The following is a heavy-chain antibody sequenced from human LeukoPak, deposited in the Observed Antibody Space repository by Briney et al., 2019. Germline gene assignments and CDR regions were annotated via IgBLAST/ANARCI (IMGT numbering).Heavy chain of an antibody. J-gene: IGHJ1*01. Sequence: GASVKVSCKASGYTFTGYYMHWVRQAPGQGLEWMGWINPNSGGTNYAQKFQGRVTMTRDTSISTAYMELSRLRSDDTAVYYCARDPYSNYYDSSGYYHEYFQHWGQGTLVTVSS. V-gene: IGHV1-2*02. D-gene: IGHD3-22*01. CDR1: GYTFTGYY. CDR3: ARDPYSNYYDSSGYYHEYFQH. CDR2: INPNSGGT.